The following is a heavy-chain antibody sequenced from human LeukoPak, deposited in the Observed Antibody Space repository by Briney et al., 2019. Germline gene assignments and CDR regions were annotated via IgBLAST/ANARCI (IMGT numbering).Heavy chain of an antibody. D-gene: IGHD3-22*01. Sequence: SETLSLTCAVYSGSFGTYYWSWIRQPAGKGLEWIGRIYTSGSTNYNPSLKSRVTMSVDTSKNQFSLKLSSVTAADTAVYYCARDYYDSSGYYYLDSFDIWGQGTMVTVSS. CDR3: ARDYYDSSGYYYLDSFDI. CDR2: IYTSGST. CDR1: SGSFGTYY. J-gene: IGHJ3*02. V-gene: IGHV4-4*07.